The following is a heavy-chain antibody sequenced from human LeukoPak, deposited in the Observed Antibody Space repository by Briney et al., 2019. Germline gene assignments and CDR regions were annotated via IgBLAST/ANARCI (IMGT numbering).Heavy chain of an antibody. CDR2: IGGSGSTT. CDR3: AKDLRGYSYGHYYFDY. V-gene: IGHV3-48*01. D-gene: IGHD5-18*01. J-gene: IGHJ4*02. CDR1: GFSFNYYS. Sequence: GGSLRLSCAASGFSFNYYSMNWVRQAPGKGLEWVSFIGGSGSTTYYADSVKGRFTISRDNSKNTLYLQMNSLRAEDTAVYYCAKDLRGYSYGHYYFDYWGQGTLVTVSS.